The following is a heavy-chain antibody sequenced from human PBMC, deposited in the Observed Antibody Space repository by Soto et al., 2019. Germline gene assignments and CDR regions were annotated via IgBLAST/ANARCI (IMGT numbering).Heavy chain of an antibody. CDR2: INHSGST. V-gene: IGHV4-34*01. D-gene: IGHD3-22*01. Sequence: QVQLQQWGAGLLKPSETLSLTCAVYGGSFSGYYWSWIRQPPGKGLEWIGEINHSGSTNYNPSLKSRVTISVDTSKNQFSLKLSSVTAADTAVYYCAKDRNYYDSSGYDYWGQGTLVTVSS. J-gene: IGHJ4*02. CDR1: GGSFSGYY. CDR3: AKDRNYYDSSGYDY.